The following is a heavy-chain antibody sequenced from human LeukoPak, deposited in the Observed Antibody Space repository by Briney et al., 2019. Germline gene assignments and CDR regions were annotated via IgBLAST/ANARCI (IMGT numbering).Heavy chain of an antibody. J-gene: IGHJ6*02. D-gene: IGHD6-13*01. CDR2: ISSSSSYI. CDR3: ARTYSSSWYEGLQSQGRYYYYYYGMDV. Sequence: GGSLRLSCAASGFTFSSYSMNWVRQAPGKGLEWVSSISSSSSYIYYADSVKGRFTISRDNAKNSLYLQMNSLRAEDTAVYYCARTYSSSWYEGLQSQGRYYYYYYGMDVWGQGTTVTVSS. V-gene: IGHV3-21*01. CDR1: GFTFSSYS.